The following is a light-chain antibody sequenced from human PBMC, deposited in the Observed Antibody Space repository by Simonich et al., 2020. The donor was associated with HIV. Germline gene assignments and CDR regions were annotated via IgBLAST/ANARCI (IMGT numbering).Light chain of an antibody. J-gene: IGKJ3*01. CDR2: WAS. V-gene: IGKV4-1*01. CDR1: QSVLYSSNNKTY. Sequence: DIVMTQSPDSLAVSLGERATINCKSSQSVLYSSNNKTYLAWYQQKPGQPPKLLIYWASTRESGVPDRFSGSGSGTDFTLTISSLQAEDVAVYYCQQYYSSPPTFVPGTKVDIK. CDR3: QQYYSSPPT.